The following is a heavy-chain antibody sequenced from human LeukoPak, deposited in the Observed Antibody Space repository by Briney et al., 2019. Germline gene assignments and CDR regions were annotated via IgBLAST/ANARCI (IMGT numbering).Heavy chain of an antibody. CDR1: GGTFSSYA. V-gene: IGHV1-69*13. CDR3: ANEGPYYGDYYFDY. CDR2: IIPIFGTA. D-gene: IGHD4-17*01. J-gene: IGHJ4*02. Sequence: ASVKVSCKASGGTFSSYAISWVRQAPGQGLEWMGGIIPIFGTANYAQKFQGRVTITADESTSTAYMELSSLRSEDTAVYYCANEGPYYGDYYFDYWGQGTLVTVSS.